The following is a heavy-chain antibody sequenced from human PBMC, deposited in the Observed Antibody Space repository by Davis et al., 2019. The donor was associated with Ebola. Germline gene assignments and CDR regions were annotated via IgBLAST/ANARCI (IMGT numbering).Heavy chain of an antibody. CDR2: MNPNSGNT. D-gene: IGHD2-21*01. CDR3: ARGGVAYSDLDY. J-gene: IGHJ4*02. Sequence: AASVKVSCKASGYTFTGYDINWVRQATGQGLEWMGWMNPNSGNTGYAQKFQGRVTMARENSMSTAYMELSSLRSEDTAVYFCARGGVAYSDLDYWGQGTLVAVSS. V-gene: IGHV1-8*01. CDR1: GYTFTGYD.